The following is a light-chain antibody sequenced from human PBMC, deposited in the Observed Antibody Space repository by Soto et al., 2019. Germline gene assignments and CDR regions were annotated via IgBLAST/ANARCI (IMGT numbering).Light chain of an antibody. CDR2: GDD. V-gene: IGLV1-44*01. J-gene: IGLJ2*01. CDR1: RSIIGSST. CDR3: IAWDNSLSAVV. Sequence: QSVLTQPPSTSGTPGHRVTISCSGTRSIIGSSTVNWYQQLPGTAPKLLIYGDDQRPSGVPDRFSGSKSGTSVFLAISGLQSEDEADYYCIAWDNSLSAVVFGGGTKVTVL.